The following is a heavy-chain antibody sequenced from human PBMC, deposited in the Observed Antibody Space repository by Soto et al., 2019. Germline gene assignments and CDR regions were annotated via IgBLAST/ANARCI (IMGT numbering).Heavy chain of an antibody. CDR3: AREAASGSYLVY. CDR2: IRGSGTI. D-gene: IGHD3-10*01. Sequence: EQLVESGGGLVQPGGSLRLSCAASGFTFSTYSMNWVRQAPGPGLEWVAYIRGSGTIYYSDSVKGRFTVSRDNAKNSLHLQINSLRDEDTAVYYCAREAASGSYLVYWGQGALVTVSS. J-gene: IGHJ4*02. CDR1: GFTFSTYS. V-gene: IGHV3-48*02.